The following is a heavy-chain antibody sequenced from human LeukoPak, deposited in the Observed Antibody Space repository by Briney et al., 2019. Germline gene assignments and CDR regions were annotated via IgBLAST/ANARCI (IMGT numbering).Heavy chain of an antibody. J-gene: IGHJ4*02. Sequence: GGSLRLSCAASGFTFSSYGMHWVRQAPGKVLEWVAVIWYDGSNKYYADSVKGRFTISRDHSKNTLYLQMNSLRAEDTAVYYCAKEMKTITAAGIMDYWGQGTLVTVSS. CDR3: AKEMKTITAAGIMDY. V-gene: IGHV3-33*06. CDR2: IWYDGSNK. D-gene: IGHD6-13*01. CDR1: GFTFSSYG.